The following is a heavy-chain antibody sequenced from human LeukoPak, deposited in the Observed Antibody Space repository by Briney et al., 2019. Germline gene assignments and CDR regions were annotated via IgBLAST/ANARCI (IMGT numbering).Heavy chain of an antibody. V-gene: IGHV4-34*01. CDR1: GGSFSGYY. J-gene: IGHJ4*02. Sequence: TSETLSLTCAVYGGSFSGYYWSWVRQPPGKGLEWIGEINHSGSTNYNPSLKSRVTISVDTSKNQFSLKLSSVTAADTAVYYCARVIRAVQKYYFDYWGQGTLVTVSS. D-gene: IGHD1-1*01. CDR3: ARVIRAVQKYYFDY. CDR2: INHSGST.